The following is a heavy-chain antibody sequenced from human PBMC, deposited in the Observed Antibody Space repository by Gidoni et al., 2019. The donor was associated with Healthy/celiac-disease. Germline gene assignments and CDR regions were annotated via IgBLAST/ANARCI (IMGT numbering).Heavy chain of an antibody. CDR1: GFTFSSYS. CDR2: ISSSSSYI. V-gene: IGHV3-21*01. J-gene: IGHJ3*02. D-gene: IGHD6-19*01. CDR3: ARTGIPSGDAFDI. Sequence: RLSCAASGFTFSSYSMNWVRQAPGKGLEWVSSISSSSSYIYYADSVKGRFTISRDNAKNSLYLQMNSLRAEDTAVYYCARTGIPSGDAFDIWGQGTMVTVSS.